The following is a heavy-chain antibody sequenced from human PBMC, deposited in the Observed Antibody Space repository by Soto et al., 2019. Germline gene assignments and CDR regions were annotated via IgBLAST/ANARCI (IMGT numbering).Heavy chain of an antibody. J-gene: IGHJ4*02. CDR2: IYHSGST. D-gene: IGHD6-13*01. Sequence: PSETLSLTCAVSGGSISSGGYSWSWIRQPPGKGLEWIGYIYHSGSTYYNPSLKSRVTISVDRSKNQFSLKLSSVTAADTAVYYCARGKYSSSRKGDFDYWGQGTLVTVSS. CDR1: GGSISSGGYS. V-gene: IGHV4-30-2*01. CDR3: ARGKYSSSRKGDFDY.